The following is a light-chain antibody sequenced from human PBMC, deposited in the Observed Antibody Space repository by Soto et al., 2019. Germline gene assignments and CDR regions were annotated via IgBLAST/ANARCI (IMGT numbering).Light chain of an antibody. CDR1: RDISRW. CDR2: AAS. Sequence: DIQVTQSPSSVSASVGDRVTITCRATRDISRWLAWYQQKPGKAPKLVIYAASNLQSGVPSRFSGSGSGTDFTLTITSLQPEDFATYYCQQTYNPPRTFGQGTRL. V-gene: IGKV1-12*01. CDR3: QQTYNPPRT. J-gene: IGKJ1*01.